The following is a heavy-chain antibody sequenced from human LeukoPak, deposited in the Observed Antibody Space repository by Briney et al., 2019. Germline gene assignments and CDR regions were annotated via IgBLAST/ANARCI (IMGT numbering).Heavy chain of an antibody. Sequence: ASVKVSCKASGGTFSSYAINWVRQATGQGLEWMGWMNPNSGNTGYAQKFQGRVTMTRNTSISTAYMELSSLRSEDTAVYYCARGRSSGWYGVDYWGQGTLVTVSS. CDR1: GGTFSSYA. D-gene: IGHD6-19*01. CDR2: MNPNSGNT. CDR3: ARGRSSGWYGVDY. J-gene: IGHJ4*02. V-gene: IGHV1-8*02.